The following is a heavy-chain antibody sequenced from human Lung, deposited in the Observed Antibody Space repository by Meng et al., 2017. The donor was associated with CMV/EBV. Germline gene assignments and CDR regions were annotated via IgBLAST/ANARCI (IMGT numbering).Heavy chain of an antibody. J-gene: IGHJ4*02. Sequence: ASXXVSXKTSGFNLYGFYIHWVRRAPGQGLEWMGRINPKNGDPKYAQRFEGRVSMTTDTSITTVYMELRSLRSDDTAFYYCTRRPLGSTRPFDYWGQGTLVTVSS. V-gene: IGHV1-2*06. CDR1: GFNLYGFY. CDR2: INPKNGDP. D-gene: IGHD1-26*01. CDR3: TRRPLGSTRPFDY.